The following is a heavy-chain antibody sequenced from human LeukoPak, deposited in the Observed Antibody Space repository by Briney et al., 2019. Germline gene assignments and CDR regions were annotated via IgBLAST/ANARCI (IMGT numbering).Heavy chain of an antibody. CDR1: GFTFSSYA. Sequence: GGSLRLSCAASGFTFSSYAMTWVRQAPGKGLEWVSAISGSGGSTYYADSVKGRFTISRDNSKNTLYLQMNSLRAEDTAVYYCAKDPYDYVWGSYLYWGQGTLVTVSS. D-gene: IGHD3-16*02. CDR3: AKDPYDYVWGSYLY. CDR2: ISGSGGST. J-gene: IGHJ4*02. V-gene: IGHV3-23*01.